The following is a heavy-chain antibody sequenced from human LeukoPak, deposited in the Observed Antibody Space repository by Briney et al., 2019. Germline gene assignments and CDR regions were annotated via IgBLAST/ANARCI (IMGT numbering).Heavy chain of an antibody. J-gene: IGHJ4*02. Sequence: GSLRLSCAASGFTFSDYYMSWIRQPPGKGLEWIGEINHSGSTNYNPSLKSRVTISVDTSKNQFSLKLSSVTAADTAVYYCARGNSYGTFDYWGQGTLVTVSS. CDR1: GFTFSDYY. CDR2: INHSGST. CDR3: ARGNSYGTFDY. V-gene: IGHV4-34*01. D-gene: IGHD5-18*01.